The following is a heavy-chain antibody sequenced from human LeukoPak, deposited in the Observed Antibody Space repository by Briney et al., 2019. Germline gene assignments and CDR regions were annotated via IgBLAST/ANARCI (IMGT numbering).Heavy chain of an antibody. J-gene: IGHJ4*02. CDR2: INHSGST. CDR3: ARGRFSIPAYFDY. Sequence: SETLSLTCAVYGGAFSGYYWSWIRQPPGKGLEWIGEINHSGSTNYNPSLKSRVTISVDTSKNQFSLKLSSVTAADTAVYYCARGRFSIPAYFDYWGQGTLVTVSS. D-gene: IGHD2-21*01. CDR1: GGAFSGYY. V-gene: IGHV4-34*01.